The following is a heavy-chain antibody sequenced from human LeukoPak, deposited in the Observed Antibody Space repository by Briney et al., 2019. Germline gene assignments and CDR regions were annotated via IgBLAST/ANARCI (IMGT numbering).Heavy chain of an antibody. Sequence: ASVKVSCQASGGTFSSYAISWVRQAPGQGLEWMGGIIPIFGTANYAQKFQGRVTITADKSTSTAYMELSSLRSEDTAVYYCARDGDGSGSYYFSAIDYWGQGTLVTVSS. J-gene: IGHJ4*02. D-gene: IGHD3-10*01. V-gene: IGHV1-69*06. CDR3: ARDGDGSGSYYFSAIDY. CDR2: IIPIFGTA. CDR1: GGTFSSYA.